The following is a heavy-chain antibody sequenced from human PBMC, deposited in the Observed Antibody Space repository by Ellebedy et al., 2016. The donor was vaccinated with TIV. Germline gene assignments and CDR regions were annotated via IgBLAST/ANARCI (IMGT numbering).Heavy chain of an antibody. J-gene: IGHJ4*02. CDR1: GFTFSSYG. V-gene: IGHV3-30*18. D-gene: IGHD4-17*01. CDR3: AKDWFSTVTPLWY. Sequence: GGSLRLXXAASGFTFSSYGMHWVRQAPGKGLEWVAVISYDGSNKYYADSVKGRFTISRDNSKNTLYLQMNSLRAEDTAVYYCAKDWFSTVTPLWYWGQGTLVTVSS. CDR2: ISYDGSNK.